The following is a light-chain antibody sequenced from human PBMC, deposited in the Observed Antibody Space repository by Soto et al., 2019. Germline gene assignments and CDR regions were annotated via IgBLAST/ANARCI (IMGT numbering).Light chain of an antibody. J-gene: IGLJ2*01. Sequence: QSALTQPRSVSGSPGQSVTISCTGTSSDVGGYNYVSWYQQHPGKAPKLMIYDVSKRPSGVPDRFSGSKSGNTASLTISGLQAEDEADSYCCSYAGSYTVVFGGATKLTVL. CDR1: SSDVGGYNY. V-gene: IGLV2-11*01. CDR2: DVS. CDR3: CSYAGSYTVV.